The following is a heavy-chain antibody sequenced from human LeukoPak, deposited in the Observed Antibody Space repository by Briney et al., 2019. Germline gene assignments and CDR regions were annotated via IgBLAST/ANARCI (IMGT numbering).Heavy chain of an antibody. CDR1: GFTFSSYS. D-gene: IGHD3-10*01. Sequence: GGSLRLSCAASGFTFSSYSMNWVRQAPGKGLEWVSHINSDGSSTTYADSVKGRFTTSRDNAKNTLYLQMNSLRAEDTAVYYCVRDNYGVDYWGQGTLVTVSS. J-gene: IGHJ4*02. V-gene: IGHV3-74*03. CDR2: INSDGSST. CDR3: VRDNYGVDY.